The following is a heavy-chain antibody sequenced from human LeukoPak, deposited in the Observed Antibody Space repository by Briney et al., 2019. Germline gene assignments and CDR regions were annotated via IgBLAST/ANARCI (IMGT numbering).Heavy chain of an antibody. CDR1: GFTFSNAW. V-gene: IGHV3-15*01. CDR3: TYYYDSSGYYIDY. Sequence: GGSLRLSCAVSGFTFSNAWMSWVRQAPGKGLEWVGRIKSKTDGGTTDYAAPVKGRFTISRDDSKNTLYLQMNSLKTEDTAVYYCTYYYDSSGYYIDYWGQGTLVTVSS. D-gene: IGHD3-22*01. CDR2: IKSKTDGGTT. J-gene: IGHJ4*02.